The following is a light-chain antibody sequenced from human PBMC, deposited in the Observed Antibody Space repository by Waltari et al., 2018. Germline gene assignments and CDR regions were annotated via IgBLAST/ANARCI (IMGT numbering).Light chain of an antibody. CDR3: SSFTTSHTLV. J-gene: IGLJ2*01. V-gene: IGLV2-14*03. CDR2: NV. Sequence: QSALTQPASVSGSPGQSITISCAGRRSDLGASPYVSWYQQHPDKSPTLLLHNVHRPSGVANRFSGSKSGNTASLTISGLQAEDEGDYYCSSFTTSHTLVFGGGTKLTVL. CDR1: RSDLGASPY.